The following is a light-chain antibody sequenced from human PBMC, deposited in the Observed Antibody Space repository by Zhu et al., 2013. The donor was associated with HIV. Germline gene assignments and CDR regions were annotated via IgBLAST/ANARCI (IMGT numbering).Light chain of an antibody. V-gene: IGLV3-1*01. CDR3: QAWDSGTVV. J-gene: IGLJ2*01. Sequence: SYELTQPPSVSVSPGQTASITCSGDKLGDKYVCWYQQRPGQSPVLVIYQDNKRPSGIPERFSGSNSGNTATLTISGTQTMDEADYYCQAWDSGTVVFGGGTKLTVL. CDR2: QDN. CDR1: KLGDKY.